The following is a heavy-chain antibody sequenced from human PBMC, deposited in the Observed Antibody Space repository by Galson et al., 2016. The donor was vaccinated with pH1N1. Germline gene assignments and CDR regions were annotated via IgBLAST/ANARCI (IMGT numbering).Heavy chain of an antibody. Sequence: SGAEVKKPGESLKISCQVSGYSFSSYWVAWVRQMPGKGLEWMAIMYPDDSDIKYSPSFEGQVTISADKSTSTAYLQWSSLKASDTAMYYCARYSGSFFFDYWGQGTLVTVSS. CDR2: MYPDDSDI. V-gene: IGHV5-51*01. CDR1: GYSFSSYW. J-gene: IGHJ4*02. CDR3: ARYSGSFFFDY. D-gene: IGHD1-26*01.